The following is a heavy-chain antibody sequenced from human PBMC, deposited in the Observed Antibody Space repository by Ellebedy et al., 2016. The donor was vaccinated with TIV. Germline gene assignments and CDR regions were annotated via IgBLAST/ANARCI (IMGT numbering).Heavy chain of an antibody. D-gene: IGHD3-22*01. J-gene: IGHJ4*02. CDR3: ARKYYYDSSAFYY. CDR2: INHSGST. V-gene: IGHV4-34*01. Sequence: MPSETLSLTCAVYGGSFSDYYWTWIRQPPGKGLEWIGDINHSGSTNYNPSFRSRVSISVDTSKNQFSPKLSSVTAADTAVYYCARKYYYDSSAFYYWGQGTLVTVSS. CDR1: GGSFSDYY.